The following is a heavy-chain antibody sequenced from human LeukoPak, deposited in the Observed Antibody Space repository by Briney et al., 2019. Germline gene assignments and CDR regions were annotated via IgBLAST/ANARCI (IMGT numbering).Heavy chain of an antibody. CDR1: RYSFTSYW. CDR3: ARGERYSSSSEYGMDV. D-gene: IGHD6-6*01. V-gene: IGHV5-51*01. J-gene: IGHJ6*02. CDR2: IYPGDSDT. Sequence: GESLKISCKGSRYSFTSYWIGWVRQMPGKGLEWMGIIYPGDSDTRYSPSFQGQVTISADKSISTAYLQWSSLKASDTAMYYCARGERYSSSSEYGMDVWGQGTTVTVSS.